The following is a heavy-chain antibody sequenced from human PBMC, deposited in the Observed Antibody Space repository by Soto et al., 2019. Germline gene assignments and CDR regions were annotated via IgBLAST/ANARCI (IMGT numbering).Heavy chain of an antibody. CDR2: IRSKAYGGTT. Sequence: GGSLRLSCTASGFTFGDYAMSWFRQAPGKGLEWVGFIRSKAYGGTTEYAASVKGRFTISRDDSKSIAYLQMSSLKTEDTAVYYCTRGRAPTGDWFDPWGQGTLVTVSS. V-gene: IGHV3-49*03. CDR1: GFTFGDYA. CDR3: TRGRAPTGDWFDP. J-gene: IGHJ5*02. D-gene: IGHD3-10*01.